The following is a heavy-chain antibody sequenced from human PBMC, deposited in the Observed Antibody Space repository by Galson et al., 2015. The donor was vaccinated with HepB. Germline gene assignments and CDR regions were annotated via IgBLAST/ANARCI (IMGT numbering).Heavy chain of an antibody. V-gene: IGHV5-51*01. CDR3: ARVGQQYYYGMDV. D-gene: IGHD3-10*01. J-gene: IGHJ6*02. Sequence: QSGAEVKKPGESLKISCQGSGYSFTNYWIGWVRQMPGKGLEWMGIIYPGDSGTRYSPSFQGQVTISADKSISTAYLQWSSLKASDTAMYFCARVGQQYYYGMDVWGQGTTVTVSS. CDR2: IYPGDSGT. CDR1: GYSFTNYW.